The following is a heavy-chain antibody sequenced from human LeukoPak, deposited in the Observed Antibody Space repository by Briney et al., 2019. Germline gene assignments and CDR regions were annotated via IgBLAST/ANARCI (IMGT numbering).Heavy chain of an antibody. CDR2: ITNDGSST. Sequence: GGSLRLSCAASGLTFSSHWMHWVRHAPGKGLVWVSRITNDGSSTTYADSVKGRFTISRDNAKNMLYLQVNSLRAEDTAVYYCATQRGGNPAYWGQGTLVTVSS. J-gene: IGHJ4*02. V-gene: IGHV3-74*01. D-gene: IGHD1-14*01. CDR3: ATQRGGNPAY. CDR1: GLTFSSHW.